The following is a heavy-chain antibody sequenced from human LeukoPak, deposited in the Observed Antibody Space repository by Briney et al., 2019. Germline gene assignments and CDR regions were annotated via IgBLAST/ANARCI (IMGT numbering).Heavy chain of an antibody. CDR3: AKERPYYGSGSYTDY. CDR2: ISYDGSNK. J-gene: IGHJ4*02. CDR1: GFTFSSYG. Sequence: PGGSLRLSCAASGFTFSSYGMHWVRQAPGKGLEWVAVISYDGSNKYYADSVKGRFTISRDNSKNTLYLQMNSLRAEDTAVYYCAKERPYYGSGSYTDYWGQGTLVTVSS. V-gene: IGHV3-30*18. D-gene: IGHD3-10*01.